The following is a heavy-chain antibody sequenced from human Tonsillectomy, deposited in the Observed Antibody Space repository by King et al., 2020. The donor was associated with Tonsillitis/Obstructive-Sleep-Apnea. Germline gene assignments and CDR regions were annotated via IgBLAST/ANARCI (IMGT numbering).Heavy chain of an antibody. D-gene: IGHD2-2*01. Sequence: VQLVESGGGVVQPGRSLRLSCAASGFTFSSYGMHWVRQAPGKGLEWVAVIWYDGSNKYYADSVKGRFTISRDNSKNTLYLQMNSLRAEDTAVYYCARERGYCSSTRCPDGGWFDPWGQGTLVTVSS. CDR2: IWYDGSNK. CDR1: GFTFSSYG. CDR3: ARERGYCSSTRCPDGGWFDP. J-gene: IGHJ5*02. V-gene: IGHV3-33*01.